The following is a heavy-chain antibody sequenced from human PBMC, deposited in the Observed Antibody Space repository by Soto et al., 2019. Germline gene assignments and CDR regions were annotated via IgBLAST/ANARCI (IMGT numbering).Heavy chain of an antibody. Sequence: GESLKISCKGSGYSFTSYWISWVRQMPGKGLEWMGRIDPSDSYTNYSPSFQGHVTISADKSISTAYLQWSSLKASDTAMYYCARLQSSSWYYYYYSMDVWGQGTTVTVSS. D-gene: IGHD6-13*01. V-gene: IGHV5-10-1*01. CDR1: GYSFTSYW. CDR2: IDPSDSYT. J-gene: IGHJ6*02. CDR3: ARLQSSSWYYYYYSMDV.